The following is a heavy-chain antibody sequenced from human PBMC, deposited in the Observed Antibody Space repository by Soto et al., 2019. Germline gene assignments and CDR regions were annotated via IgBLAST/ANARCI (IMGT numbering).Heavy chain of an antibody. CDR3: AIYDSSGSRGFQH. CDR1: GGTIRSGGYY. J-gene: IGHJ1*01. D-gene: IGHD3-22*01. V-gene: IGHV4-31*11. Sequence: QVQLQESGPGLVKPSQTLSLTCAVSGGTIRSGGYYWSWIRQHPGKGLEWIGYIYYSGSTYYNPSLKSRVTISVDTSKNQFSLKLSSVTAADTAVYHCAIYDSSGSRGFQHWGQGTLVTVSS. CDR2: IYYSGST.